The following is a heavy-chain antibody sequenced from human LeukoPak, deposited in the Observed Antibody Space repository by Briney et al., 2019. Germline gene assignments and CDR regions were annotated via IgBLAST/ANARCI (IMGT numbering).Heavy chain of an antibody. CDR1: GFTVRSNY. V-gene: IGHV3-66*01. D-gene: IGHD6-19*01. J-gene: IGHJ4*02. CDR2: IYSDGST. Sequence: GGSLRVSCAASGFTVRSNYMNWVRRAPGKGLEWVSVIYSDGSTYYADSVKGRFTISRDNSKNTLYLQMNSLRAEDTAVYYCARDSSGWYGPFDYWGQGTLVTVSS. CDR3: ARDSSGWYGPFDY.